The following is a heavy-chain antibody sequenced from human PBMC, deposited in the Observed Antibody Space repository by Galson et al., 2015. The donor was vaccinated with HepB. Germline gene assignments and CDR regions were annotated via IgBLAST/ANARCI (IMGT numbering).Heavy chain of an antibody. J-gene: IGHJ4*02. Sequence: SETLSLTCAIYGGSFSGYYWSWIRRPPGKGLEWIGEIYHSGSINYNPSLKSRLTISVDTSKNQFSLKLSSVTAADTAVYYCARSPKGRSYYFDYWGQGTLVTVSS. CDR3: ARSPKGRSYYFDY. V-gene: IGHV4-34*01. D-gene: IGHD1-26*01. CDR2: IYHSGSI. CDR1: GGSFSGYY.